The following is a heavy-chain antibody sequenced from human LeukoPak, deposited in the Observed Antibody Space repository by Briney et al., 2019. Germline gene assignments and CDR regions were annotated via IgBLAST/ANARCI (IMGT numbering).Heavy chain of an antibody. CDR1: GFTFTYA. CDR2: ISGSGDHT. D-gene: IGHD2-2*01. V-gene: IGHV3-23*01. CDR3: AKVSSSSCYGASDY. Sequence: PGGSLRLSCAVSGFTFTYAMNWVRQAPGKGLEWVSVISGSGDHTYYADSVKGRFTISRDNSKNTLYLQMNSLRADDTAVYYCAKVSSSSCYGASDYWGQGTLVTVSS. J-gene: IGHJ4*02.